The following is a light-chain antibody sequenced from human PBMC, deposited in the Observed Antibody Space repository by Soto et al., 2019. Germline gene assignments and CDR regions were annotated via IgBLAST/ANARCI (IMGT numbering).Light chain of an antibody. V-gene: IGKV3-20*01. CDR3: QQYGSSLPWT. Sequence: EIVLTQSPATLSLSPGERGTLSCRASQSIDSNYLSWYQQKPGQAPRLIISGASTRATGIPDRFSGSGSGTDFTLTISRLEPEDFAVFYCQQYGSSLPWTFGQGTKV. J-gene: IGKJ1*01. CDR1: QSIDSNY. CDR2: GAS.